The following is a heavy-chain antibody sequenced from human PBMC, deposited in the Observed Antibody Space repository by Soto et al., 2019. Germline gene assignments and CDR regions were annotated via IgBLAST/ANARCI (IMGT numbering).Heavy chain of an antibody. CDR3: ARRDRSGFSYWLDT. CDR1: GGSISDGYY. CDR2: ISDSGST. D-gene: IGHD3-22*01. V-gene: IGHV4-31*03. Sequence: SETLSLTCTVSGGSISDGYYWSWIRQHPGKGLEWIGSISDSGSTSYNPSLKSRLTISVDTSKNQFSLNLRSVTAADTAVYYCARRDRSGFSYWLDTWGQGTLVTVSS. J-gene: IGHJ5*02.